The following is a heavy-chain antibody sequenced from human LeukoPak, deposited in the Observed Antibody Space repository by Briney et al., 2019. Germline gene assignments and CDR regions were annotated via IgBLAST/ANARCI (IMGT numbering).Heavy chain of an antibody. D-gene: IGHD6-19*01. CDR1: GFAFSSQA. J-gene: IGHJ4*02. CDR3: AKDPRRTSGWYFFDY. V-gene: IGHV3-23*01. CDR2: ISDSGSIT. Sequence: GGSLRLSCAASGFAFSSQAMGWVRQAPGKGLEWVSVISDSGSITYYADSVKGRFTISRDNSKNTLFLQMNSLRAEDTAVYYCAKDPRRTSGWYFFDYWGQGTRVTTSS.